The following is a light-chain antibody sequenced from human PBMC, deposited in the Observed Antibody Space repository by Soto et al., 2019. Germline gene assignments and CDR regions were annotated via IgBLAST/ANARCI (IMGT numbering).Light chain of an antibody. Sequence: DIQMTQSPSSLSASVGDRVTITCRASQSISNFLNWYQQKPGKAPKLLIYAASTLQGGVPSRFSGSGSETEFTLTISNLQPEDFATYYCQQSYITRTFGQGIKVEVK. V-gene: IGKV1-39*01. CDR1: QSISNF. J-gene: IGKJ1*01. CDR3: QQSYITRT. CDR2: AAS.